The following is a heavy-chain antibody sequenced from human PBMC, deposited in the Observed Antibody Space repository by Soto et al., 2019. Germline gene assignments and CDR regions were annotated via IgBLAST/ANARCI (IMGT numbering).Heavy chain of an antibody. D-gene: IGHD3-3*01. V-gene: IGHV4-34*01. CDR3: ARTGSRFLEWLSYFGY. CDR1: GGSFSGYY. J-gene: IGHJ4*02. Sequence: SETLSLTCAVFGGSFSGYYWSWIRQPPGKGLEWIGEINHSGSTNYNPSIKSRVTISVDTSKNQFSLKLSSVTAADMAVYYCARTGSRFLEWLSYFGYWGQGTLVTVSS. CDR2: INHSGST.